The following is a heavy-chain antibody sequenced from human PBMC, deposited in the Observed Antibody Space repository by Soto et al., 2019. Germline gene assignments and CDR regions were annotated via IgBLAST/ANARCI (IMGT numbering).Heavy chain of an antibody. D-gene: IGHD5-18*01. CDR2: INAGNGNT. V-gene: IGHV1-3*01. CDR1: GYTFTSYA. J-gene: IGHJ4*02. CDR3: AREGGTLWHFAY. Sequence: QVQLVQSGAEVKKPGASVKVSCKASGYTFTSYAMHWVRQAPGQRLEWMGWINAGNGNTKYSQKLQGRVTITRDTSASTAYMELSSLRSEDTAVYYRAREGGTLWHFAYWGQGTLVTVSS.